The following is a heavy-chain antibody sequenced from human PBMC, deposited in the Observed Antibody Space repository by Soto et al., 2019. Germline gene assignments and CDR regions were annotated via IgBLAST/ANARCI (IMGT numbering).Heavy chain of an antibody. D-gene: IGHD3-10*01. Sequence: EVQLVESGGGLVKPGGSLRLSCAVSGFTFSSYSLTWLRQAPGRGLEWVASIGGSGGYIYYADSVKGRFTISRDNTKNTLYLQMDSLRVEDSAVYYCAKDPPISGTYELYHYHGMDVWGQGTTVTVSS. CDR2: IGGSGGYI. CDR1: GFTFSSYS. J-gene: IGHJ6*02. V-gene: IGHV3-21*04. CDR3: AKDPPISGTYELYHYHGMDV.